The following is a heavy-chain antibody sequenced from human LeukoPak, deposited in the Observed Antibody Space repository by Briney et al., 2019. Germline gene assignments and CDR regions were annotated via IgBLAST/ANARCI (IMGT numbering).Heavy chain of an antibody. V-gene: IGHV1-2*02. CDR3: ARGPRITIFGVVMANDAFDI. CDR1: GYTFTSYG. J-gene: IGHJ3*02. D-gene: IGHD3-3*01. CDR2: INPKSGGT. Sequence: ASVKVSCKASGYTFTSYGISWVRQAPGQGLEWMGWINPKSGGTVYAQKFQGRVTMTRDTSSSTAYMELSRLRFDDTVVYYCARGPRITIFGVVMANDAFDIWGQGTMVTVSS.